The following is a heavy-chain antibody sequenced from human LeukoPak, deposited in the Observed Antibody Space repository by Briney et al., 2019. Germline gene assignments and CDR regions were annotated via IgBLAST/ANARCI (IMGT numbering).Heavy chain of an antibody. V-gene: IGHV3-23*01. D-gene: IGHD3-3*01. J-gene: IGHJ4*02. CDR3: AKDQLQSSEWLPPLNS. CDR2: ISGNGGST. Sequence: GGSLRLSCAASGFTLSSYAMSWVRQAPGKGLEWVSVISGNGGSTYYADSVKGRITISRDITKNTLYLQMNRPRAADQATYYCAKDQLQSSEWLPPLNSWGQGTLVTVSS. CDR1: GFTLSSYA.